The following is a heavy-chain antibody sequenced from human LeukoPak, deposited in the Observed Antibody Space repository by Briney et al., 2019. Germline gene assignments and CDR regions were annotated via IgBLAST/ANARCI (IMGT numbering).Heavy chain of an antibody. CDR3: ARRATTVTLRRRSYYYYMDV. CDR2: MNPKSNNS. V-gene: IGHV1-8*01. J-gene: IGHJ6*03. Sequence: ASVKVSCKASGYTFTNYDVNWVRQATGQGLEWMGWMNPKSNNSGYAQKFQGRVTITTDTTISTDYMELSSLRSEDTAVYYCARRATTVTLRRRSYYYYMDVWGKGTTVTVSS. CDR1: GYTFTNYD. D-gene: IGHD4-17*01.